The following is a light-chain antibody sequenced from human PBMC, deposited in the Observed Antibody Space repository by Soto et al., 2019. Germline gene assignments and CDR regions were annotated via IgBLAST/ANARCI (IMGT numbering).Light chain of an antibody. V-gene: IGKV3-20*01. J-gene: IGKJ3*01. CDR3: DHCTRYPVFT. CDR2: ATT. Sequence: EVVLTQSPGTLSLSPGERATLSCRASQSVAKNHLAWYQQRPGQAPRLLIDATTTRAAGIPDRFRGSGSGKVFTLTISRLESGDFGVYFCDHCTRYPVFTFGPGNTVDV. CDR1: QSVAKNH.